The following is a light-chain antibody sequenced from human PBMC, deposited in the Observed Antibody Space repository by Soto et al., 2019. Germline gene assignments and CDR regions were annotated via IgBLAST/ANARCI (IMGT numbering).Light chain of an antibody. Sequence: DIQMTQSPSSLSASIGDRVTITCRASQGISNYVAWYQQKPGKSPRLLIYAASTLQSGVPSRFSGSGSGTDFTLTISSLQPDDFATYYCQQYNTYSTFGQGTRLEIK. J-gene: IGKJ5*01. CDR2: AAS. CDR1: QGISNY. V-gene: IGKV1-27*01. CDR3: QQYNTYST.